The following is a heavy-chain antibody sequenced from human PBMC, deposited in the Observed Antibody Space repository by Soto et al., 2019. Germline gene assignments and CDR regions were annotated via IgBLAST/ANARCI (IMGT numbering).Heavy chain of an antibody. Sequence: GSLRLSCAASGFTVSSNYMSWVRQAPGKGLEWVSVIYSGGSTYYADSVKGRFTISRHNSKNTLYLQMNSLRAEDTAVYYCARERRYYDTNWFDPWGQGTLVTVSS. D-gene: IGHD3-9*01. CDR1: GFTVSSNY. CDR2: IYSGGST. V-gene: IGHV3-53*01. J-gene: IGHJ5*02. CDR3: ARERRYYDTNWFDP.